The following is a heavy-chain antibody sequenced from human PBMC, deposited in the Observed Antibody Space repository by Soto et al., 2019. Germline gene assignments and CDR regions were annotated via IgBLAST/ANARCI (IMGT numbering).Heavy chain of an antibody. D-gene: IGHD1-20*01. CDR2: ISGTGGST. V-gene: IGHV3-23*01. Sequence: GRSMRLCCAALGFTFSDYAMSWVRQATGKGLEWVSGISGTGGSTSYADSLKGRFTISRDNSKNPLSLQMDSLRAEDTAVYYCAKDGYNWYPQALDYWGRGTLVTVSS. J-gene: IGHJ4*02. CDR1: GFTFSDYA. CDR3: AKDGYNWYPQALDY.